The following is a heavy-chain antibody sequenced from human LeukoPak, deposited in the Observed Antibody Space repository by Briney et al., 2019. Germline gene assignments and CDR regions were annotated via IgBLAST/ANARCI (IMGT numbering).Heavy chain of an antibody. D-gene: IGHD3-10*01. V-gene: IGHV3-21*01. CDR3: ARDGITMGGGVGMDV. J-gene: IGHJ6*02. Sequence: PGGSLRLSCAASGFTFSSYSMNWVRQAPGKGLEWVSSISSSSSYIYYADSVKGRFTISRDNAKNSLYLQMNSLRAEDTAVYYCARDGITMGGGVGMDVWGQGTTATVSS. CDR2: ISSSSSYI. CDR1: GFTFSSYS.